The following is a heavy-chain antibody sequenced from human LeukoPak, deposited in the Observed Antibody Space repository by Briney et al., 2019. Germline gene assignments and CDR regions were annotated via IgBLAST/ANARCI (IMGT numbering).Heavy chain of an antibody. CDR3: ARGFRVPRGVWFDP. Sequence: GGSLRLSCAASGFTFSSYEMNWVRQAPGKGLEWVSYIDSSGSTIYYSDSVRGRFTISRDNAKNSLYLQMNSLRAEDTAVYYCARGFRVPRGVWFDPWGQGTLVTVSS. CDR2: IDSSGSTI. J-gene: IGHJ5*02. CDR1: GFTFSSYE. V-gene: IGHV3-48*03.